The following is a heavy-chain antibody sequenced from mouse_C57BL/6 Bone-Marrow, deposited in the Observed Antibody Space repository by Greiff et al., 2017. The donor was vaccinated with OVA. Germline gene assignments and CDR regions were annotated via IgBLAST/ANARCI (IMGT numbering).Heavy chain of an antibody. V-gene: IGHV7-3*01. D-gene: IGHD1-3*01. Sequence: EVQRVESGGGLVQPGGSLSLSCAASGFTFTDYYMSWVRQPPGKALEWLGFIRNNANGSTTEYSASVKGRFTISRDTSQSILYLQMSALRDEDSATYYCARYGSESNYVDYWGQGTTLTVSS. CDR2: IRNNANGSTT. CDR3: ARYGSESNYVDY. J-gene: IGHJ2*01. CDR1: GFTFTDYY.